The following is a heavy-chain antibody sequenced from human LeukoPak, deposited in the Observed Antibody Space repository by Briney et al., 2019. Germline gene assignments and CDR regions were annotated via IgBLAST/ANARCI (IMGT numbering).Heavy chain of an antibody. D-gene: IGHD3-16*01. CDR2: IYAGGSSSA. CDR1: GFTVSAND. V-gene: IGHV3-53*04. CDR3: LRQGVGDPPR. Sequence: GGSLRLSCAASGFTVSANDMSWVRQAPGKGLEWVSLIYAGGSSSAFYADSVKGRFTASRHDSKNTLDLQMNGLRADDTAVYYCLRQGVGDPPRWGQGTLVAVSS. J-gene: IGHJ4*02.